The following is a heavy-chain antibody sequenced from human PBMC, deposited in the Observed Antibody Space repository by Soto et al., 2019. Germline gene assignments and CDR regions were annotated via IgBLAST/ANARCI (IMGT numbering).Heavy chain of an antibody. J-gene: IGHJ4*02. CDR1: GGSVSSTQW. D-gene: IGHD1-1*01. Sequence: PSETLSLTCAVSGGSVSSTQWWTWVRQAPGKGLEWLGEIYHIGGTKYNPSLKSRVTMSVDKSKNNFSLKLSSVTAADTAVYYCAATTHAIENWGQGTLVTVSS. CDR2: IYHIGGT. V-gene: IGHV4-4*02. CDR3: AATTHAIEN.